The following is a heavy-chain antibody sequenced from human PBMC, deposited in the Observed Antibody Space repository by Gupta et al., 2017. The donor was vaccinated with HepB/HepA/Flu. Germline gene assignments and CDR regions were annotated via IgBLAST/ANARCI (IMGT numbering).Heavy chain of an antibody. V-gene: IGHV3-23*01. Sequence: EVHLLESGGGLVQPGGSLIPSCATAGFPFRSSAITGARQAPGKGLEWGSAISGGSTTYYADSVKGRFTISRDNSKNTLYLQMNSLRAEDTAVYFCAKEVVSTPKGRIDYWGQGTLVTVSS. CDR1: GFPFRSSA. J-gene: IGHJ4*02. CDR3: AKEVVSTPKGRIDY. D-gene: IGHD6-6*01. CDR2: ISGGSTT.